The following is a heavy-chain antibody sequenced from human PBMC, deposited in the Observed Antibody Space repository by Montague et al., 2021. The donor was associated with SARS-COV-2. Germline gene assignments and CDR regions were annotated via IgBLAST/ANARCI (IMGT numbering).Heavy chain of an antibody. J-gene: IGHJ4*02. CDR3: ARGGQHINMVVVVVTGGEYYFDF. CDR1: DGSFSDYS. D-gene: IGHD3-22*01. Sequence: SETLSLTCAVYDGSFSDYSWPWIRQPPGKGLEWIGEINHRGSTNYNPSLKSRVTISVDTSKNQFSLKMTSVTAADTAVYYCARGGQHINMVVVVVTGGEYYFDFWGQGTLVAVSS. CDR2: INHRGST. V-gene: IGHV4-34*01.